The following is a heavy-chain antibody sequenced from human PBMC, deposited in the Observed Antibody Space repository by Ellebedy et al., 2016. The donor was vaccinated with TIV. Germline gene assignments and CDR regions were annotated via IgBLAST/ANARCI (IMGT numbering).Heavy chain of an antibody. J-gene: IGHJ4*02. CDR3: ARDNYVGYDWLGGNSFDS. CDR1: GFTFSGYW. V-gene: IGHV3-7*03. D-gene: IGHD5-12*01. CDR2: IQQDGSDK. Sequence: GGSLRLXCVASGFTFSGYWMSWVRQAPGKGLEWVANIQQDGSDKYYVDSVKGRFTISRDNAFNSLYLQMNSLRADDTAIYYCARDNYVGYDWLGGNSFDSWGQGTLVTASS.